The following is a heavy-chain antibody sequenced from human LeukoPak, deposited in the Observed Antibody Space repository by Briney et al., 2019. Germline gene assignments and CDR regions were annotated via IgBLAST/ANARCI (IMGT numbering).Heavy chain of an antibody. Sequence: GASVKVSCKASGYTFTSYYMHWVRQAPGQGLEWMGIINPSGGSTSYAQKFQGRVTMTRDTSTSTVYMELSSLRSEDTAVYYCARGRGGSYYFSPYFDYWGQGTLVTVSS. CDR1: GYTFTSYY. D-gene: IGHD1-26*01. J-gene: IGHJ4*02. CDR2: INPSGGST. CDR3: ARGRGGSYYFSPYFDY. V-gene: IGHV1-46*01.